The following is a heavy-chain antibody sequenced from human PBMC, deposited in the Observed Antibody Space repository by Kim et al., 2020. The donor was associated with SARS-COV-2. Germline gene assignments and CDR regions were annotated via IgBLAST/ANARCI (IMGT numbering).Heavy chain of an antibody. D-gene: IGHD6-13*01. J-gene: IGHJ3*01. CDR3: ARGGYSSSWSIGEAFDF. V-gene: IGHV3-30*04. CDR2: ISDDANNK. Sequence: GGSLRLSCAASGFTFSDFAFHWVRQAPGKGLEWVAVISDDANNKYDAESVKGRFTISRDNSKNTLYLQMNSLRAEDTAVYYCARGGYSSSWSIGEAFDFWGRGTMVTVSS. CDR1: GFTFSDFA.